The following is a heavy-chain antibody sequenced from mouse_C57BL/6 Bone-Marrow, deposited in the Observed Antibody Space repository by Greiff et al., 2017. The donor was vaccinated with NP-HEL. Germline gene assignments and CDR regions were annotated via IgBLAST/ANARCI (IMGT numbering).Heavy chain of an antibody. CDR2: IYIGNGYT. CDR1: GYTFTSYG. V-gene: IGHV1-58*01. D-gene: IGHD1-1*01. J-gene: IGHJ1*03. Sequence: SGAELVRPGSSVKMSCKTSGYTFTSYGINWVKQRPGQGLEWIGYIYIGNGYTEYNEKFKGKTTLTSDTSSSTAYMQLSSLTSEDSAIYFCARDGYDGSSCVGWYFEVWGTGTTVTVSS. CDR3: ARDGYDGSSCVGWYFEV.